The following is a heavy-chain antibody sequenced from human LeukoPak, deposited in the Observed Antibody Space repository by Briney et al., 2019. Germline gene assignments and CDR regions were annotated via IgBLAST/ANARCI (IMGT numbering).Heavy chain of an antibody. V-gene: IGHV4-59*01. CDR1: AGSISSYY. J-gene: IGHJ4*02. Sequence: SETLSLTCTVSAGSISSYYWSWIRQPPVKGLECIGYIYYSGSTNYNPSLKSRVTISVDTSKNQFSLKLSSVTAADTAVYYCARGRTAARPIPFDYWGQGTLVTVSS. CDR2: IYYSGST. CDR3: ARGRTAARPIPFDY. D-gene: IGHD6-6*01.